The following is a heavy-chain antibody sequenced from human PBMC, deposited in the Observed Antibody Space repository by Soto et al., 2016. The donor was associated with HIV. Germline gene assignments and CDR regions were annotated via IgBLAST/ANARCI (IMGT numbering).Heavy chain of an antibody. Sequence: EVQLVESGGGLVQPGGPLRLSCAASGFTVSSNYMSWVRQAPGKGLEWVSVIYSGGSTYYADSVKGRFTISRDNSKNTLYLQMNSLRAEDTAVYYCAREGRFGEFLYGMDVWGQGTTVTVSS. J-gene: IGHJ6*02. CDR1: GFTVSSNY. CDR2: IYSGGST. CDR3: AREGRFGEFLYGMDV. D-gene: IGHD3-10*01. V-gene: IGHV3-66*01.